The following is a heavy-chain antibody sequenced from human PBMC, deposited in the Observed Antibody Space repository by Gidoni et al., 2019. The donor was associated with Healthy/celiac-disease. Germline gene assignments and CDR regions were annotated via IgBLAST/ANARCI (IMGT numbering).Heavy chain of an antibody. D-gene: IGHD3-22*01. J-gene: IGHJ3*02. CDR3: TTAHSSYSSGYLRDAFDI. CDR2: IKSKTDGGTT. V-gene: IGHV3-15*01. CDR1: GFTFSNAW. Sequence: EVQLVESGGGLVKPGGSLRLSCSASGFTFSNAWMSWVRQAPGKGLEWVGRIKSKTDGGTTDYAAPVKGRFTISRDDSKNTLYLQMNSLKTEDTAVYYCTTAHSSYSSGYLRDAFDIWGQGTMVTVSS.